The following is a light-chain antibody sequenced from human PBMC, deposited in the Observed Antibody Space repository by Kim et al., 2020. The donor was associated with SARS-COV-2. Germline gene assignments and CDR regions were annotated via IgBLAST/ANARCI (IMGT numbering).Light chain of an antibody. V-gene: IGLV3-25*03. Sequence: PGQTARITCSGDALPKQYAYWFQQKPGQPPVLVIYEDTERPSGIPERFSGSTSGTTVTLTISGVQAEDEADYYCQSSDSSDTFWVFGGGTQLTVL. J-gene: IGLJ3*02. CDR3: QSSDSSDTFWV. CDR2: EDT. CDR1: ALPKQY.